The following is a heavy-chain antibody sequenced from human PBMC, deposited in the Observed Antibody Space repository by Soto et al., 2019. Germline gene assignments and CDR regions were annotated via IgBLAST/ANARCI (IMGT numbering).Heavy chain of an antibody. CDR3: ARDRQQLPRWFDP. Sequence: QVQLVQSGAEEKKPGASVKVSCKASGYTFTSYAMHWVRQAPGQRLEWMGWINAGNGNTKYSQKFQGRVAMTRDTSASTPYMELSSLRSEDTAVYYCARDRQQLPRWFDPWGQGTLVTVSS. J-gene: IGHJ5*02. CDR2: INAGNGNT. D-gene: IGHD6-13*01. V-gene: IGHV1-3*05. CDR1: GYTFTSYA.